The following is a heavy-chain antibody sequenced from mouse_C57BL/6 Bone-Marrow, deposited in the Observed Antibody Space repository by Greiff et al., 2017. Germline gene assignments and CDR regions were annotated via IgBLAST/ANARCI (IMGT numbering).Heavy chain of an antibody. D-gene: IGHD1-1*01. Sequence: SGPELVKPGASVKLSCKASGYTFTSYDINWVKQRPGQGLEWIGWIYPRDGSTKYNETFKGKATLTVDTSSSTAYMGLHSLTSEDSAVYFCARLEFDGSSGDWYFDGWGTGTTVTVSS. CDR2: IYPRDGST. CDR1: GYTFTSYD. J-gene: IGHJ1*03. V-gene: IGHV1-85*01. CDR3: ARLEFDGSSGDWYFDG.